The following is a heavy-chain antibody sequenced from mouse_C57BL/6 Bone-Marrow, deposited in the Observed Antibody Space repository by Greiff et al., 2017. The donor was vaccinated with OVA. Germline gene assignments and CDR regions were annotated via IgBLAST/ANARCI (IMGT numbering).Heavy chain of an antibody. V-gene: IGHV1-47*01. CDR3: ARGFYYYGSSYWYFDV. J-gene: IGHJ1*03. D-gene: IGHD1-1*01. CDR2: FHPYNDDT. CDR1: GYTFTTYP. Sequence: QVQLKDSGAELVKPGASVKMSCKASGYTFTTYPIEWMKQNHGKSLEWIGNFHPYNDDTKYNEKFKGKATLTVEKSSSTVYLELSRLTSDDSAVYYCARGFYYYGSSYWYFDVWGTGTTVTVSS.